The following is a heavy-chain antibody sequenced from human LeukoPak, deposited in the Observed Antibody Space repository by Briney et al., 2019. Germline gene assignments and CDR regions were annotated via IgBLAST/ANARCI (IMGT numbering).Heavy chain of an antibody. CDR3: ARTIFGVVFNYYYYMGV. Sequence: ASVKVSCKASGGTFSSYAISWVRQAPGQGLEWMGGIIPIFGTANYAQKFQGRVTITADESTSTAYMELSSLRSEDTAVYYCARTIFGVVFNYYYYMGVRGKGTTVTVSS. CDR1: GGTFSSYA. J-gene: IGHJ6*03. D-gene: IGHD3-3*01. CDR2: IIPIFGTA. V-gene: IGHV1-69*13.